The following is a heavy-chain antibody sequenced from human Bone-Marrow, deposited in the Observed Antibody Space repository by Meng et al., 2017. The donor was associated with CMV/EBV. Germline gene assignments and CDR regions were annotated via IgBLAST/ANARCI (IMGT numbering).Heavy chain of an antibody. CDR2: ISSSTNTI. V-gene: IGHV3-48*01. D-gene: IGHD7-27*01. Sequence: GESLKISCAASGFTFSTYSMNWVRQAPGKGLEWVSYISSSTNTIYYADSVKGRFIISRDNAKNSLYLQMNSLRAEDTAVYFCARWGSFDKWGQGTLVTVSS. CDR3: ARWGSFDK. J-gene: IGHJ4*02. CDR1: GFTFSTYS.